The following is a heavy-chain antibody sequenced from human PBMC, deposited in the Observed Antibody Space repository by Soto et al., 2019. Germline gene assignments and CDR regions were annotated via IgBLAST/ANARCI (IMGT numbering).Heavy chain of an antibody. J-gene: IGHJ5*02. Sequence: SETLSLTCTVSGGSISSYYWSWIRQPAGKGLEWIGRIYTSGSTNYNPSLKSRVTMSVDTSKNQFSLKLSSVTAADTAVYYCARAPLMGKLAPTWFDPWGQGTLVTVSS. CDR2: IYTSGST. CDR3: ARAPLMGKLAPTWFDP. V-gene: IGHV4-4*07. CDR1: GGSISSYY. D-gene: IGHD3-16*01.